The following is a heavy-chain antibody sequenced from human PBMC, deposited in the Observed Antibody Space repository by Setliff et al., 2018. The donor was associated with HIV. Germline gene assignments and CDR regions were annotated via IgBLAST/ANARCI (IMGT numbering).Heavy chain of an antibody. D-gene: IGHD2-2*01. Sequence: SVKVSCKASGGTFSSYVISWVRQAPGQGLEWMGGTIPMFGTANYAQEFQGRVTITTDESTNTGYMELSSLRSEDTAVYYCARESACSSTSCPKVLDYWGQGTLVTVSS. CDR1: GGTFSSYV. J-gene: IGHJ4*02. V-gene: IGHV1-69*05. CDR2: TIPMFGTA. CDR3: ARESACSSTSCPKVLDY.